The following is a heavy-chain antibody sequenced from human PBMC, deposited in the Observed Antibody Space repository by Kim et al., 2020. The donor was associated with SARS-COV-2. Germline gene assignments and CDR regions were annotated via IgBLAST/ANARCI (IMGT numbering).Heavy chain of an antibody. Sequence: GGSLRLSCAASGFTFSSYAMHWVRQAPGKGLEWVAVISYDGSNKYYADSVKGRFTISRDNSKNTLYLQMNSLRAEDTAVYYCARPPTTIFGVVTRNYFDYWGQGTLVTVSS. CDR2: ISYDGSNK. CDR3: ARPPTTIFGVVTRNYFDY. J-gene: IGHJ4*02. V-gene: IGHV3-30-3*01. D-gene: IGHD3-3*01. CDR1: GFTFSSYA.